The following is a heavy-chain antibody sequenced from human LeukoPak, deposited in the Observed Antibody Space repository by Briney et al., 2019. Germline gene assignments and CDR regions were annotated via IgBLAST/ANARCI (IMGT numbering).Heavy chain of an antibody. CDR3: AADVYCSSTSCTDV. D-gene: IGHD2-2*01. J-gene: IGHJ6*04. Sequence: GASVKVSCKVSGYTLTELSMHWVRQAPGKGLEWMGGFDPEDGETIYAQKFQGRVTMTEDTSTDTAYMELSSLRSEDTAVYYCAADVYCSSTSCTDVWGKGTTVTVSS. V-gene: IGHV1-24*01. CDR1: GYTLTELS. CDR2: FDPEDGET.